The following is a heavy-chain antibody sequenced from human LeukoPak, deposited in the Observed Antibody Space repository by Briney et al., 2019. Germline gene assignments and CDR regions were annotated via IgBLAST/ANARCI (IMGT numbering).Heavy chain of an antibody. CDR1: GYTFTSYG. CDR2: ISAYNGNT. D-gene: IGHD2-21*02. Sequence: ASVKVSCKASGYTFTSYGISWVRQAPGQGLEWMGWISAYNGNTNCAQKLQGRVTMTTDTSTSTAYMELRSLRSDDTAVYYCARRSPLAWYFDLWGRGTLVTVSS. CDR3: ARRSPLAWYFDL. V-gene: IGHV1-18*01. J-gene: IGHJ2*01.